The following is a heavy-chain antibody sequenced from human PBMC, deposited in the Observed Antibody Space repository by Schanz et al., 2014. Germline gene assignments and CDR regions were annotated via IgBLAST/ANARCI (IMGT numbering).Heavy chain of an antibody. CDR1: GFGFDDYA. V-gene: IGHV3-20*04. CDR3: AGDSGSSSGYPSDY. CDR2: INWNGGST. Sequence: EVQLVESGGGVVRPGGSLRLSCAASGFGFDDYAMSWVRQAPGKGLEWVSGINWNGGSTGYAASVKGRFTISRDNAKNSLYQQMISLRAEDTTLEYCAGDSGSSSGYPSDYSGQGTLXTVSS. J-gene: IGHJ4*02. D-gene: IGHD6-13*01.